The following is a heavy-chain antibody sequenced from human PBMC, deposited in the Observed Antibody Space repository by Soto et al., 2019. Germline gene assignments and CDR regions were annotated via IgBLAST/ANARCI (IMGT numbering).Heavy chain of an antibody. CDR3: GKDISSGGMDV. CDR1: GSSLQDYA. CDR2: IYYNSNRI. V-gene: IGHV3-9*01. J-gene: IGHJ6*04. Sequence: EVQLVESGGGLVQPGGSLRLSCVGSGSSLQDYAMHWVRQAPGKGLEWVSGIYYNSNRIDYADSVKGRFTISRDNARNSLYLQMNSLRTEDTAFYYCGKDISSGGMDVWGRGIMVTVSS.